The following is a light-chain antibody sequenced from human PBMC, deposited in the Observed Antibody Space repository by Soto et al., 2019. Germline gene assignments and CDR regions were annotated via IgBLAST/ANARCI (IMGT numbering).Light chain of an antibody. Sequence: DIQMTQSPSSLSASVGDRVTITCRASQGISNYLAWYQQKPGKVPKLLIYAASTLQSGLPSRFGGSGSGTDFTLTISSLQPEDVASYYCQKYNSAPYTFGQGTKLEIK. J-gene: IGKJ2*01. CDR2: AAS. V-gene: IGKV1-27*01. CDR3: QKYNSAPYT. CDR1: QGISNY.